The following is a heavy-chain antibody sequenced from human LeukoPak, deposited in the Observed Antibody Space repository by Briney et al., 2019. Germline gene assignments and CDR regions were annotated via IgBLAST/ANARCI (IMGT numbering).Heavy chain of an antibody. D-gene: IGHD6-13*01. CDR3: ARPAGYSSSWYGAFDI. Sequence: GGSLRLSCAASGFTFSSYAMSWVRQAPGKGLEWVSAISGSGGSTYYADSVKGRFTISRDNSKNTLYLQMNSLRAEDTAVYYCARPAGYSSSWYGAFDIWGQGTMVTVSS. CDR1: GFTFSSYA. V-gene: IGHV3-23*01. CDR2: ISGSGGST. J-gene: IGHJ3*02.